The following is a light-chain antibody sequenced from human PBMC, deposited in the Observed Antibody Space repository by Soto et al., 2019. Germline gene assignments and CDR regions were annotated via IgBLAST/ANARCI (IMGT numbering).Light chain of an antibody. J-gene: IGKJ2*01. V-gene: IGKV3-20*01. Sequence: EIVLTQSPGTLSLSPGEGATLSCRASQSVRNNYLAWYQQKPGQAPRLLISGASSRATGVPDRFSGSGSGTDFTLTISRLESEDFAVYYCQHYGSSPPHTFGQGTRLEIK. CDR1: QSVRNNY. CDR3: QHYGSSPPHT. CDR2: GAS.